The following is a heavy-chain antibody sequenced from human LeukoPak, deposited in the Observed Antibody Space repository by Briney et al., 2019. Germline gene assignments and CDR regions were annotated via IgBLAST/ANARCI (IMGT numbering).Heavy chain of an antibody. CDR2: IYYSGST. D-gene: IGHD3-22*01. CDR3: ARSTWLLDT. V-gene: IGHV4-59*01. CDR1: GDSISGYY. Sequence: PSETLSLTCTVSGDSISGYYWSWIRQPPGKGLEWIGYIYYSGSTNYNPSLKSRVTISVDTSKNQFSLRLSSVTAADTAVYYCARSTWLLDTWGQGTLVTVSS. J-gene: IGHJ4*02.